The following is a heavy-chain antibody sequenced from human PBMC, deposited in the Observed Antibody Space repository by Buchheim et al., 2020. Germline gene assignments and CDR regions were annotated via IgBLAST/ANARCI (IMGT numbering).Heavy chain of an antibody. J-gene: IGHJ6*02. D-gene: IGHD3-10*01. V-gene: IGHV3-30*18. CDR3: TKAFYYGSGDYYSRMGYFFGMDV. CDR2: ISYDGSKK. CDR1: GFSFRDYG. Sequence: QVQVVESGGGVVQPGGSPRLSCGASGFSFRDYGMHWVRQAPGKGLEWVAVISYDGSKKYYGDSVKGRFTLSRDNSKNMVFFQMNSLRVEDTAVYYCTKAFYYGSGDYYSRMGYFFGMDVWGPGTT.